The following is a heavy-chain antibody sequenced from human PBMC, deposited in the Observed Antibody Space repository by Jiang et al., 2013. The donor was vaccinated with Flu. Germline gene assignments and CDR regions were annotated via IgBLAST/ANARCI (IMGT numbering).Heavy chain of an antibody. CDR1: GGTFSSYA. CDR2: IIPILGIA. V-gene: IGHV1-69*04. J-gene: IGHJ3*02. CDR3: ARPLHYDILTERREDAFDI. Sequence: GAEVKKPGSSVKVSCKASGGTFSSYAISWVRQAPGQGLEWMGRIIPILGIANYAQKFQGRVTITADKSTSTAYMELSSLRSEDTAVYYCARPLHYDILTERREDAFDIWGQGTMVTVSS. D-gene: IGHD3-9*01.